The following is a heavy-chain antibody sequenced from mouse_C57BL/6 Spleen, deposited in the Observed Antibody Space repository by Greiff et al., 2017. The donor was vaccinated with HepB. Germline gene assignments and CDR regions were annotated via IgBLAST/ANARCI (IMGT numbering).Heavy chain of an antibody. V-gene: IGHV1-26*01. J-gene: IGHJ2*01. CDR3: AREYYGSSYDFDY. CDR1: GYTFTDYY. Sequence: VQLQQSGPELVKPGASVKISCKASGYTFTDYYMNWVKQSHGKSLEWIGDINPNTGGTSYNQKFKGKATLTVDKSSSTAYMELRSLTSEDSAVYYCAREYYGSSYDFDYWGQGTTLTGSS. CDR2: INPNTGGT. D-gene: IGHD1-1*01.